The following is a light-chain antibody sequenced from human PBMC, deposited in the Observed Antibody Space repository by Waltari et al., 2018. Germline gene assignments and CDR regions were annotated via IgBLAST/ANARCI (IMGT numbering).Light chain of an antibody. CDR3: QQYNVWPPIT. V-gene: IGKV3-15*01. CDR1: QGVSSN. Sequence: EILMTQSPATLSVSPGETATLSCRASQGVSSNLAWYQQRPGQAPRLLIYDASTRAPGVPSRFSGSGSGTEFTLTIRSLQSEDFALYYCQQYNVWPPITFGQGTRLEIK. CDR2: DAS. J-gene: IGKJ5*01.